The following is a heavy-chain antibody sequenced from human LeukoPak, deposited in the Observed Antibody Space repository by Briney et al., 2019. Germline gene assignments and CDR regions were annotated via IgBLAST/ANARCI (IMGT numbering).Heavy chain of an antibody. D-gene: IGHD3-22*01. J-gene: IGHJ5*02. V-gene: IGHV3-7*03. CDR3: AKEQYYDSSGYKNYFDP. CDR1: GFTFSSYW. Sequence: GGSLRLSCAASGFTFSSYWMSWVRQAPGKGLEWVANIKQDGSEKYYVDSVKGRFTISRDNSKNTLYLQMNSLRAEDAAVYYCAKEQYYDSSGYKNYFDPWGQGTLVTVSS. CDR2: IKQDGSEK.